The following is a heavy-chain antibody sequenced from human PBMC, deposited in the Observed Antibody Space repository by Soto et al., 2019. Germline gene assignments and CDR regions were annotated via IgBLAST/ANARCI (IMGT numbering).Heavy chain of an antibody. D-gene: IGHD1-7*01. J-gene: IGHJ6*02. CDR3: ARGSRWLELRGGHPLATYYYYGMDV. V-gene: IGHV1-69*13. Sequence: SVKVSCKASGGTFSSYAISWVRQTPGQGLEWMGGIIPIFGTANYAQKFQGRVTITADESTSTAYMELRSLRSEDTAVYYCARGSRWLELRGGHPLATYYYYGMDVWGQGTTVTVSS. CDR1: GGTFSSYA. CDR2: IIPIFGTA.